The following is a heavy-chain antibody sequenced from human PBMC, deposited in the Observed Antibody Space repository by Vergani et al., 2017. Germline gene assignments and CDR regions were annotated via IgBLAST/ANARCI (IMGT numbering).Heavy chain of an antibody. V-gene: IGHV3-73*02. CDR3: FFDFWAGFDSGDV. Sequence: EVQLVESGGGLVQPGESLKLSCATSGFTFTDSAIHWVRQTSGKGLEWIGRIRDKDYNYATVYAVSVKGRFIISRDDLKKTAYLQVNGLTTEDTAVYYCFFDFWAGFDSGDVWGKGTTVTVSS. J-gene: IGHJ6*04. CDR1: GFTFTDSA. D-gene: IGHD3/OR15-3a*01. CDR2: IRDKDYNYAT.